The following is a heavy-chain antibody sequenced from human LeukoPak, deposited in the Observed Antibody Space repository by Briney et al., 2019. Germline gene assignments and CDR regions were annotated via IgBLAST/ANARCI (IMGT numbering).Heavy chain of an antibody. CDR2: IIPIFGTA. V-gene: IGHV1-69*05. J-gene: IGHJ3*02. CDR3: GRGGGYYDYVWGSYRHAFDI. Sequence: SVKVSCKASGGTFSSYAISWVRQAPGQGLEWMGRIIPIFGTANYAQKFQGRVTITTDESTSTAYMELSSLRSEDTAVYYRGRGGGYYDYVWGSYRHAFDIWGQGTMVTVSS. D-gene: IGHD3-16*02. CDR1: GGTFSSYA.